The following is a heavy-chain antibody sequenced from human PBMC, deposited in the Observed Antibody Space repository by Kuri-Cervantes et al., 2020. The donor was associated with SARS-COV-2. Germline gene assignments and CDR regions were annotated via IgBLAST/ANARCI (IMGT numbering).Heavy chain of an antibody. CDR3: AKDRVGGHHSFWSAYYQPQYKNYYSMDV. D-gene: IGHD3-3*01. J-gene: IGHJ6*03. Sequence: GESLKISCAASGFTFSSYGMHWVRQAPGKGLEWVAVISYDGSNKYYADSVKGRFTISRDNSKNTLYLQMNSLRDDDTAVYYCAKDRVGGHHSFWSAYYQPQYKNYYSMDVWGKGTTVTVSS. V-gene: IGHV3-30*18. CDR1: GFTFSSYG. CDR2: ISYDGSNK.